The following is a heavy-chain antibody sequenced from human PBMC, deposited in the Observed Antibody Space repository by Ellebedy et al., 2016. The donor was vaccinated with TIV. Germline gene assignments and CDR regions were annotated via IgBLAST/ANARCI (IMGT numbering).Heavy chain of an antibody. J-gene: IGHJ3*01. CDR1: GFSFSAYA. D-gene: IGHD3-16*01. V-gene: IGHV3-23*01. CDR3: AKDQVGGDGRWVFDL. Sequence: GESLKISCVGSGFSFSAYATAWVRQTPGKGLQWVSGIDRSSARTYYADSVKGRFTISRDNSKNTMYLEMSSLRVEDTAIYYCAKDQVGGDGRWVFDLWGQGTMVTVSS. CDR2: IDRSSART.